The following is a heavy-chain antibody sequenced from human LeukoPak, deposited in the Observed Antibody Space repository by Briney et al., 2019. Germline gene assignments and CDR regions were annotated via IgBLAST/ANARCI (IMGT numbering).Heavy chain of an antibody. V-gene: IGHV3-7*01. J-gene: IGHJ6*02. D-gene: IGHD6-6*01. CDR2: IKQDGSER. Sequence: GGSLRPSCTDSGFTFRNCWVTWVRQAPGKGLEWVASIKQDGSERFYVDSVKGRFTISRDNAKNLLSLQMNSLRAEDTAVYYCARSMNGYYYYAMDVWGQGTTVTVSS. CDR1: GFTFRNCW. CDR3: ARSMNGYYYYAMDV.